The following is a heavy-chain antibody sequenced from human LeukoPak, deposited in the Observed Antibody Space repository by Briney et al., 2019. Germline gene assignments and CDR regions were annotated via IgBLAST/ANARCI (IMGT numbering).Heavy chain of an antibody. Sequence: GASVKVSCKASGYTFTDYYIHWVRQAPGQGLEWMGWINPYSGATNYAQKFQGRVTMARDTSISTAYMDLSRLTSDDTAVYYCARIRGGNNYRFDYWGQGTLVTVSS. D-gene: IGHD1-26*01. CDR2: INPYSGAT. J-gene: IGHJ4*02. V-gene: IGHV1-2*02. CDR1: GYTFTDYY. CDR3: ARIRGGNNYRFDY.